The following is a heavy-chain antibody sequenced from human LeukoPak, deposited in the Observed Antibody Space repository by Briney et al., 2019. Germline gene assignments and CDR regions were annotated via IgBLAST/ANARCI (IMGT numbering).Heavy chain of an antibody. Sequence: GGSLRLSCAASGFTFSSYSMNWVRQAPGKGLEWVSSISSSSSYIYYAGSLRGRFTISSDNAENSLYLQMISLRAEDTAVYYCARGRDGSQSPIDYWGQGTRVTVSS. CDR1: GFTFSSYS. V-gene: IGHV3-21*01. CDR3: ARGRDGSQSPIDY. CDR2: ISSSSSYI. D-gene: IGHD5-24*01. J-gene: IGHJ4*02.